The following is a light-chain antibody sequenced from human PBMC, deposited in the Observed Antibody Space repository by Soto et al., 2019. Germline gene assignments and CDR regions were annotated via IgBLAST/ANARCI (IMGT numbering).Light chain of an antibody. V-gene: IGKV1D-13*01. J-gene: IGKJ5*01. CDR3: QQFNNYPIT. CDR1: QGISSA. Sequence: AIQLTQSPSSLSASVGDRVTITCRASQGISSALAWYQQKKGKAPKXXIYDASSLESGVPSRFSGSGSGTDFTLTISSLQPEDFATYYCQQFNNYPITFGQGTRLEIK. CDR2: DAS.